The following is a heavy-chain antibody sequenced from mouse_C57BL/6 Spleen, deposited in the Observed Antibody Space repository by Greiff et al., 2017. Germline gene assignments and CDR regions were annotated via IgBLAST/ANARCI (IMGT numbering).Heavy chain of an antibody. J-gene: IGHJ2*01. CDR2: INYDGSST. V-gene: IGHV5-16*01. CDR3: ARDPGTPGNYFDY. CDR1: GFTFSDYY. Sequence: EVMLVESEGGLVQPGSSMKLSCTASGFTFSDYYMAWVRQVPEKGLEWVANINYDGSSTYYLDSLKSRFIISRDNAKNILYLQMSSLKSEDTATYYCARDPGTPGNYFDYWGQGTTLTVSS. D-gene: IGHD4-1*01.